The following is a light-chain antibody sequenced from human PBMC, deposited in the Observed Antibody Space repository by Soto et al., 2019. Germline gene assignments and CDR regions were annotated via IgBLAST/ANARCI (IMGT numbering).Light chain of an antibody. CDR3: QQYGSSVT. Sequence: IVLTQSPGTLSLSPGERATLSCGASQNVFSSYLAWYQQKPGQAPRLLIYGASSRATGIPDKFSGSGSGTDFTLSISELEPEDFAVYYCQQYGSSVTFGQGTRLEIK. CDR1: QNVFSSY. CDR2: GAS. J-gene: IGKJ5*01. V-gene: IGKV3-20*01.